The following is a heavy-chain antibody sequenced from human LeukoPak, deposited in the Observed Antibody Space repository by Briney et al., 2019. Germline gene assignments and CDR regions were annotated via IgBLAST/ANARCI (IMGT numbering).Heavy chain of an antibody. CDR2: IYYSGST. CDR3: ARGEMTTVTARRVSSLRSHYFDY. D-gene: IGHD4-17*01. J-gene: IGHJ4*02. Sequence: SETLSLTCTVSGGSIRNYYWSWIRQPPGKGLEWIGYIYYSGSTYYNPSLKSRVTISVDTSKNQFSLKLSSVTAADTAVYYCARGEMTTVTARRVSSLRSHYFDYWGQGTLVTVSS. CDR1: GGSIRNYY. V-gene: IGHV4-59*12.